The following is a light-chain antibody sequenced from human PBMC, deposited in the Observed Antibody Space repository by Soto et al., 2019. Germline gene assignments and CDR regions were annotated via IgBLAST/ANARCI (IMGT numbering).Light chain of an antibody. J-gene: IGKJ1*01. CDR1: QSVSRN. CDR3: QQYNQWPPWT. V-gene: IGKV3-15*01. CDR2: GAS. Sequence: EIVMTQSPATLSVSPGERATPSCRASQSVSRNLAWFQQKPGQAPRLLIYGASTRATGIPARFSGSGSGTEFILTISSMQSEDFAVYYCQQYNQWPPWTFGQGTKVEIK.